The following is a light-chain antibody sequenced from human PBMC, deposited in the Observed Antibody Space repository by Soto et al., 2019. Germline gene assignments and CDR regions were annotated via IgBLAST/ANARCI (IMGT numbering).Light chain of an antibody. CDR2: EGI. V-gene: IGLV2-23*01. Sequence: QSALTQPASVSGSPGQSITISCTGTSSTVGGFNVVSWYQQHPGKAPKVIIYEGIKRPSGVSNRFSGSNSGSTASLIISGLQAEDEADYYCCSYVGATTYVFGTGTKVTVL. CDR3: CSYVGATTYV. CDR1: SSTVGGFNV. J-gene: IGLJ1*01.